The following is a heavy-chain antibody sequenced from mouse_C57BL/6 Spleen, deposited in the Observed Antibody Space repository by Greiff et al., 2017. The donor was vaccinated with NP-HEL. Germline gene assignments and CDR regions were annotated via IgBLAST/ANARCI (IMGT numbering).Heavy chain of an antibody. CDR3: TTDYYGSSYKFAY. V-gene: IGHV14-1*01. D-gene: IGHD1-1*01. Sequence: EVQLQQSGAELVRPGASVKLSCTASGFNIKDYYMHWVKQRPEQGLEWIGRIDPEDGDTEYAPKFQGKATMTADTSSNTAYLQLSSLTSEDTAVYYCTTDYYGSSYKFAYWGQGTLVTVAA. J-gene: IGHJ3*01. CDR1: GFNIKDYY. CDR2: IDPEDGDT.